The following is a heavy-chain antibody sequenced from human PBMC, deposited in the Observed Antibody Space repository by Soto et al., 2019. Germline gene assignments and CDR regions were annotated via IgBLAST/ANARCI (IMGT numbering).Heavy chain of an antibody. J-gene: IGHJ4*02. V-gene: IGHV3-21*06. CDR3: ARESEDLTSNFDY. CDR2: ISSTTNYI. Sequence: EVQLVESGGGLVKPGGSLRLSCAASGFTFTRYSMNWVRQAPGKGLECVSSISSTTNYIYYRDSMKGRFTISRDNAKNSLYLEMNSLRAEDTAVYYCARESEDLTSNFDYWGQGTLVTVSS. CDR1: GFTFTRYS.